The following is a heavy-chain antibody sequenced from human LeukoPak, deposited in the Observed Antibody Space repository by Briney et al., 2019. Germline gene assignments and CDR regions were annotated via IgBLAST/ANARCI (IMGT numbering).Heavy chain of an antibody. Sequence: PGGSLTLSCVASGFILTSYAMHWLRHAPGKGLEWVTILSSDESTKNYADSVMGRFTTSRDDSKKTLHRPIYSLIRDHTAIYGVARGATRVVAFDDWGQGGLVTVSS. CDR2: LSSDESTK. V-gene: IGHV3-30*04. CDR3: ARGATRVVAFDD. J-gene: IGHJ4*02. D-gene: IGHD3-22*01. CDR1: GFILTSYA.